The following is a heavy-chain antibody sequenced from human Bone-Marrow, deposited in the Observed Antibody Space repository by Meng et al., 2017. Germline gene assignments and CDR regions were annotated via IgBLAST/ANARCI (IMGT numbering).Heavy chain of an antibody. CDR2: IYHSGST. Sequence: SETLSLTCAVSGYSISSGYYWGWIRQPPGKGREWIGSIYHSGSTYYNPSLKSRVTISVDTSKNQFSLKLSSVTAADTAVYYCARGHYDSSGPNFDYWGQGTLVTVSS. D-gene: IGHD3-22*01. V-gene: IGHV4-38-2*01. CDR1: GYSISSGYY. J-gene: IGHJ4*02. CDR3: ARGHYDSSGPNFDY.